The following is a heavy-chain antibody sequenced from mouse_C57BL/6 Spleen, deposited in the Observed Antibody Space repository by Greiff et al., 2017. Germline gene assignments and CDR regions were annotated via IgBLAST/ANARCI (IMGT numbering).Heavy chain of an antibody. J-gene: IGHJ4*01. CDR1: GYTFTSYD. D-gene: IGHD1-1*01. V-gene: IGHV1-85*01. CDR3: ARDHYYGSSYLAMYY. CDR2: IYPRDGST. Sequence: QVQLQQSGPELVKPGASVKLCCKASGYTFTSYDINWVKQRPGQGLEWIGWIYPRDGSTKYNEKFKGKATMTVETSSSTAYMELHSLTSEDSAVYFCARDHYYGSSYLAMYYWGQGTSVTVSS.